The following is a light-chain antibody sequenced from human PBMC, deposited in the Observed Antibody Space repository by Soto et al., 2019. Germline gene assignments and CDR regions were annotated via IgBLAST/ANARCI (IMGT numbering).Light chain of an antibody. Sequence: QSALTQPASVSGSPGQSIAISCTGTSSDIGSYNYVSWYQQHPGKAPKLIIHEVSNRPSGISDHFSGSKTGNTASLTISGLQADDEAYYYCSSHTTCSTRIFGTGTKLTVL. CDR3: SSHTTCSTRI. CDR1: SSDIGSYNY. J-gene: IGLJ1*01. CDR2: EVS. V-gene: IGLV2-14*01.